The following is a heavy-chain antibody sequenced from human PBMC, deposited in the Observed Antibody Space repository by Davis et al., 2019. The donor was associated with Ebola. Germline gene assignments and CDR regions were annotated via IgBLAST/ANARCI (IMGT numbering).Heavy chain of an antibody. CDR1: GFTFSSYA. CDR3: ARVVLPVYYYYYYYMDV. V-gene: IGHV3-23*01. Sequence: GESLKISCAASGFTFSSYAMSWVRQAPGKGLEWVSAISGSGGSTYYADSVKGRFTISRDNAKNSLYLQMNSLRAEDTAVYYCARVVLPVYYYYYYYMDVWGKGTTVTVSS. D-gene: IGHD3-16*01. J-gene: IGHJ6*03. CDR2: ISGSGGST.